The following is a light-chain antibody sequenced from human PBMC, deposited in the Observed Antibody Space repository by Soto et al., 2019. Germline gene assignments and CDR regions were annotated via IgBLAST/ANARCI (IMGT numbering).Light chain of an antibody. V-gene: IGKV4-1*01. CDR3: QQYYNTPLT. CDR1: QRVLYSSNNKNY. J-gene: IGKJ4*01. Sequence: DNVMTQSPDSLAVSLGERATINCKSSQRVLYSSNNKNYLAWYQQKPGQPPKLLIYWASTRQSGVPDRFSGSGSGTDFTLTISSLQAEDVAAYYCQQYYNTPLTFGGGTKVEIK. CDR2: WAS.